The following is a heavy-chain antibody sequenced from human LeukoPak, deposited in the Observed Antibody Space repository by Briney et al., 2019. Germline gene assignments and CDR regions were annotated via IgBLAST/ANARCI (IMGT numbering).Heavy chain of an antibody. CDR3: ARDIWLWLHYYDYYHMDV. CDR1: GYTFTSYG. D-gene: IGHD5-18*01. Sequence: ASVKVSCKASGYTFTSYGISWVRQAPGQGLEWMGWISAYNGNTNYAQKLQGRVTMTTYTSMSTAYMELRSLRSDDTALYDCARDIWLWLHYYDYYHMDVWGKGTTVTVSS. V-gene: IGHV1-18*01. CDR2: ISAYNGNT. J-gene: IGHJ6*03.